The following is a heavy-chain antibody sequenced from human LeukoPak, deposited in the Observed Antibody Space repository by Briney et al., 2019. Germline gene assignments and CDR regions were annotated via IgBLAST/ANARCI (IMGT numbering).Heavy chain of an antibody. V-gene: IGHV4-38-2*02. CDR1: GYSISSGYY. J-gene: IGHJ6*03. Sequence: SETLSLTCIVSGYSISSGYYWGWIRQPPGKGLEWIGTIYRSGSTYSNPSLRGRVTISVDTSKNQFSLKLSSVTAADTAVYYCARTGAGYYYYYMDVWGKGTTVTVSS. D-gene: IGHD1-26*01. CDR2: IYRSGST. CDR3: ARTGAGYYYYYMDV.